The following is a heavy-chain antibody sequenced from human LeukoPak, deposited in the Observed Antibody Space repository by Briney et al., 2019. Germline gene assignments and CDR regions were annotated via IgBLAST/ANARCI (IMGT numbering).Heavy chain of an antibody. V-gene: IGHV1-18*01. CDR2: ISAYNGNT. D-gene: IGHD6-6*01. Sequence: ASVKVSCKASGYTFSSYGISGVRQAPGQGLEWMGRISAYNGNTNYAQKFQGRVTMTTDTSTTTAYMELRSLRSDATAVYYCARDRVTYSTSSGVDYWGPRTLVTASS. CDR3: ARDRVTYSTSSGVDY. CDR1: GYTFSSYG. J-gene: IGHJ4*02.